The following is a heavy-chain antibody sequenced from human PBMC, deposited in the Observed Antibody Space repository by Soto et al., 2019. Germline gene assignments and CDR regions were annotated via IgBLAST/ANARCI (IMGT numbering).Heavy chain of an antibody. J-gene: IGHJ6*02. CDR2: INPNSGGT. D-gene: IGHD3-22*01. Sequence: ASVKVSCKASGYTFTGYYMHWVRQAPGQGLEWMGWINPNSGGTNYAQKFQGWVTMTRDTSISTAYMELSRLRSDDTAVYYCARCSRDYYDSSGYYGMDVWGQGTTVTVSS. CDR1: GYTFTGYY. CDR3: ARCSRDYYDSSGYYGMDV. V-gene: IGHV1-2*04.